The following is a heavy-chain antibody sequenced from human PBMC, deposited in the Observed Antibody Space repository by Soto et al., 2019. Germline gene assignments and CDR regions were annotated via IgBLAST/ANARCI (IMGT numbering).Heavy chain of an antibody. J-gene: IGHJ6*02. CDR1: GFIFSDYY. CDR3: ARDLAWKRGKVGRYYYGMDV. Sequence: GGSLRLSCAASGFIFSDYYMSWVRQTPGKGLEWVSYISTRSTYTNYADSVEGRFTISRDNTKNSLYLQMDSLRVEDTAVYYCARDLAWKRGKVGRYYYGMDVWGQGTTVTSP. D-gene: IGHD1-1*01. CDR2: ISTRSTYT. V-gene: IGHV3-11*06.